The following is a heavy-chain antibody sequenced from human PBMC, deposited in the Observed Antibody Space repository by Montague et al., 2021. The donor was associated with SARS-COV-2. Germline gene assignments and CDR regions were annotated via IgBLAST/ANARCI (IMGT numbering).Heavy chain of an antibody. CDR3: ARGRQDINMVVVVVTGGEYYFDY. V-gene: IGHV4-34*01. CDR1: DGSFSDYS. Sequence: SETLSLTCTVYDGSFSDYSWTWIRQPPGKGLEWIGEINHRGSTNYNPSLRSRVTISVDTSKNQLSLKMTSVTGADTAVYYCARGRQDINMVVVVVTGGEYYFDYWGQGTLVTVSS. CDR2: INHRGST. D-gene: IGHD3-22*01. J-gene: IGHJ4*02.